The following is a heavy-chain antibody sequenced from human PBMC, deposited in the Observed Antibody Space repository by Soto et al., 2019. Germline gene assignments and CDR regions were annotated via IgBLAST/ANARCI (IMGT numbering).Heavy chain of an antibody. CDR3: ARDKFMGSDFSRGVKCIFDA. J-gene: IGHJ4*02. CDR2: IRQDESEK. V-gene: IGHV3-7*03. Sequence: VGSLRLSCAASGFTFTDYWMSWVRQAPGKGLEWVANIRQDESEKNYVDSVKGRFTISRDNAKNSLYLQMNSLRDEDTAVYYCARDKFMGSDFSRGVKCIFDAWGQRPQVTVAS. D-gene: IGHD3-10*01. CDR1: GFTFTDYW.